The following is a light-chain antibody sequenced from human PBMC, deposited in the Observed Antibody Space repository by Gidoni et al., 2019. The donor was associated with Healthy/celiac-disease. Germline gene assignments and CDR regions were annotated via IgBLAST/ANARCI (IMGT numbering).Light chain of an antibody. CDR3: QQYNNWPPST. CDR1: QSVSRN. V-gene: IGKV3-15*01. J-gene: IGKJ2*02. CDR2: GAS. Sequence: EIVMTQSPATLSVSPGERATLSCRASQSVSRNLAWYQQKPGQAPRLLIYGASTRATGIPARFSGSGSGTEFTLTISSLQSADFAFYYCQQYNNWPPSTFGQGTKLEIK.